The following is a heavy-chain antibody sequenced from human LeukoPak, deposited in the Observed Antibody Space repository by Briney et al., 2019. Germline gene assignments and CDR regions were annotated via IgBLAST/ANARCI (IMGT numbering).Heavy chain of an antibody. CDR2: ISSSSSYI. D-gene: IGHD2-2*01. J-gene: IGHJ4*02. CDR3: ARDRVVPAAGGSYYFDY. CDR1: GFTFSSYS. Sequence: PGGSLRLSCAASGFTFSSYSMNWVRQAPGKGLEWVSSISSSSSYIYYADSVKGRFTISRDNAKNSLYLQMNSVRAEDTAVYYCARDRVVPAAGGSYYFDYWGQGTLVTVSS. V-gene: IGHV3-21*01.